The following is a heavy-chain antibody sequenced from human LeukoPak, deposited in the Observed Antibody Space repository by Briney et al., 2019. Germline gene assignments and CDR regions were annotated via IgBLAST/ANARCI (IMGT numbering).Heavy chain of an antibody. J-gene: IGHJ4*02. CDR3: AKVRHDFWSGYYRY. V-gene: IGHV3-23*01. D-gene: IGHD3-3*01. CDR1: GFTFSSYA. Sequence: GGSLRLSCAASGFTFSSYAMSWVRQAPGKGLEWVSAISGSGGSTYYADSVKGRFTISRDNSKNTLYLQMNSLRAEDTAVYYCAKVRHDFWSGYYRYWGQGTLVTVSS. CDR2: ISGSGGST.